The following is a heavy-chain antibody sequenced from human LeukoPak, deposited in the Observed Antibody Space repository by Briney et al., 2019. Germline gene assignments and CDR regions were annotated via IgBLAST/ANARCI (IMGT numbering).Heavy chain of an antibody. J-gene: IGHJ4*02. Sequence: PSETLSLTCAVYGGSFSGYYWSWIRQPPGKGLEWIGEINHSGSTNYNPSLKSRVTISVDTSKNQFSLKLSSVTAADTAVYYCARARSRWLQLPGYWGQGTLVTISS. CDR1: GGSFSGYY. CDR3: ARARSRWLQLPGY. V-gene: IGHV4-34*01. D-gene: IGHD5-24*01. CDR2: INHSGST.